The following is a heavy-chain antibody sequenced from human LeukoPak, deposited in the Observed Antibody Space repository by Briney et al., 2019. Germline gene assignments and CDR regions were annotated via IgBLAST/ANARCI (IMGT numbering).Heavy chain of an antibody. V-gene: IGHV4-59*08. CDR3: ARRDYYDSSGYGY. CDR2: IYYSGST. CDR1: GGSISSYY. Sequence: PSETLSLTCTVSGGSISSYYWSWIRQPPGKGLEWIGYIYYSGSTNYNPSLKSRVTISVDTSKNQSSLKLSSVTAADTAVYYCARRDYYDSSGYGYWGQGTLVTVSS. D-gene: IGHD3-22*01. J-gene: IGHJ4*02.